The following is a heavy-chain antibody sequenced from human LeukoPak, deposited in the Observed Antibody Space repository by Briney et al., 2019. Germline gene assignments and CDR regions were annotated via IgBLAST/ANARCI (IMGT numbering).Heavy chain of an antibody. CDR2: IIPIFGTA. V-gene: IGHV1-69*05. J-gene: IGHJ4*02. CDR1: GGTFNSYA. D-gene: IGHD5-12*01. Sequence: ASVKVSCKASGGTFNSYAISWVRQAPGQGLEWMGGIIPIFGTANYAQKFQGRVTITTDESTSTAYMELSSLRSEDTAVYYCARCLGYSGYDWYYFDYWGQGTLVTVSS. CDR3: ARCLGYSGYDWYYFDY.